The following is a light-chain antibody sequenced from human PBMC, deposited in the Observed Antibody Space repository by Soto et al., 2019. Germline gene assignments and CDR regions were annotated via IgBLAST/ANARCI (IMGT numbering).Light chain of an antibody. J-gene: IGLJ1*01. CDR2: EVN. V-gene: IGLV2-14*01. CDR3: SSYTASTTYV. CDR1: SSDVGGYES. Sequence: QSALTQPASVSGSPGQSITISCSGTSSDVGGYESVSWYQHHPGAPPKLIIYEVNNRPSGVSNRFSASKSADTASLTISGLQAEDEADYYCSSYTASTTYVFGTGTKLTVL.